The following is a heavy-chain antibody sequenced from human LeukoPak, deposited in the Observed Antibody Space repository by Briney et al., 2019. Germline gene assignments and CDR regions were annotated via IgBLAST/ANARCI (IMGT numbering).Heavy chain of an antibody. V-gene: IGHV4-34*01. Sequence: SETLSLTCAVYGESLSKYYWTWIRQSPGKGLEWIGEIYHSGSTNYNPSLKSRVTISVDKSKNQFSLKLSSVTAADTAVYYCARGVQAGYGMDVWGQGTTVTVSS. J-gene: IGHJ6*02. CDR3: ARGVQAGYGMDV. D-gene: IGHD6-19*01. CDR2: IYHSGST. CDR1: GESLSKYY.